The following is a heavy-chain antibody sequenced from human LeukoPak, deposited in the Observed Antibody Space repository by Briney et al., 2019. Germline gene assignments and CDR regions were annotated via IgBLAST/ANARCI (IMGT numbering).Heavy chain of an antibody. CDR2: IYSGGST. J-gene: IGHJ6*03. V-gene: IGHV3-53*01. CDR1: GFTVSSNY. CDR3: ARDSPYYYYYMDV. Sequence: GGSLRLSCAASGFTVSSNYMSWVRQAPGKGLEWVSVIYSGGSTYYADSVKGRFTISRDNSKNTLYLQMNSLRAEDTAAYYCARDSPYYYYYMDVWGKGTTVTVSS.